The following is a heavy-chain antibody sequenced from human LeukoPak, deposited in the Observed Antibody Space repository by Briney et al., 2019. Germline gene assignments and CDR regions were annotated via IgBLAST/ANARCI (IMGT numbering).Heavy chain of an antibody. CDR2: IYYSGST. J-gene: IGHJ3*02. CDR1: GDSVSSSSYY. Sequence: PSETLSLTCTVSGDSVSSSSYYWGWLRQPPGKGLEWIGSIYYSGSTYYNPSLKSRVTISVDTSKDQFSLKLSSVTAADTAVYYCARYIVVVPAAIANDAFDIWGQGTMVTVSS. V-gene: IGHV4-39*01. D-gene: IGHD2-2*02. CDR3: ARYIVVVPAAIANDAFDI.